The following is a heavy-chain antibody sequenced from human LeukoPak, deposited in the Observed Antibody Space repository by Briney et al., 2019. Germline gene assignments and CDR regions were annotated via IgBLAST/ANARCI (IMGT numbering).Heavy chain of an antibody. Sequence: SETLSLTCAVYGGSFSGYYWSWIRQPPGKGLEWIEEINHSGSTNYNPSLKSRVAISVDTSKNQFSLKLSSVTAADTAVYYCARARATVTTLWGFYYFDYWGQGTLVTVSS. CDR1: GGSFSGYY. CDR2: INHSGST. V-gene: IGHV4-34*01. CDR3: ARARATVTTLWGFYYFDY. D-gene: IGHD4-17*01. J-gene: IGHJ4*02.